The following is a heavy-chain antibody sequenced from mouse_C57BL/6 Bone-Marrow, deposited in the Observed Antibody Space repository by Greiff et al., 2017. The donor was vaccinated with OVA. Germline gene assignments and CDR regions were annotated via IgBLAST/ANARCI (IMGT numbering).Heavy chain of an antibody. Sequence: EVKLVESGPGMVKPSQSLSLTCTVTGYSITSGYDWHWIRHFPGNKLEWMGYISYSGSTNYNPSLQSRISITHDTSKNHFFLKLNSVTTEDTATYYCARDYYGSSYVGYFDVWGTGTTVTVAS. V-gene: IGHV3-1*01. CDR1: GYSITSGYD. CDR2: ISYSGST. D-gene: IGHD1-1*01. J-gene: IGHJ1*03. CDR3: ARDYYGSSYVGYFDV.